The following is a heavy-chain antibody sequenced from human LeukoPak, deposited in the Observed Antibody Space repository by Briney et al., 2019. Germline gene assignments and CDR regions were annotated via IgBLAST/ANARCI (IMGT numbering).Heavy chain of an antibody. Sequence: PGGSLRLSCAASGFTFSSYSMNWVRQAPGKGLEWVSGISGSGGNTYYADSVKGRFTISRDSSKNTLYLQMNSLRAEDTAIYYCAKTGSYYYFDYWGQGTLVTVSS. CDR1: GFTFSSYS. V-gene: IGHV3-23*01. D-gene: IGHD1-26*01. CDR3: AKTGSYYYFDY. CDR2: ISGSGGNT. J-gene: IGHJ4*02.